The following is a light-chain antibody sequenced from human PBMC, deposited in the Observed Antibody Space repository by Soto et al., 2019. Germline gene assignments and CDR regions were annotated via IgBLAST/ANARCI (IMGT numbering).Light chain of an antibody. V-gene: IGKV1-17*01. CDR3: QQLDSSTRT. Sequence: IQMTQSPSSRSASLGDRVTLTCRASQSLRKDLAWYQQKPGKAPKLLIYAAYTLQSGVSSRFSGSGSGTEFSLTISSLKTEDFATYYCQQLDSSTRTFGQGTKVDIK. CDR1: QSLRKD. J-gene: IGKJ1*01. CDR2: AAY.